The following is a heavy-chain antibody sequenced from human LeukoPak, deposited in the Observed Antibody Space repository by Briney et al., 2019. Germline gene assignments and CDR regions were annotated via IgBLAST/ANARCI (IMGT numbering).Heavy chain of an antibody. J-gene: IGHJ4*02. CDR1: GFTFSSDA. D-gene: IGHD3-22*01. V-gene: IGHV3-23*01. CDR3: AKAGDSSAYYFALVY. Sequence: GGSLRLSCAPSGFTFSSDAMSRVRQAPGKGLEWVSAISGSGGSTYYADSVKGRFTISRDTSKNTLYLQMNSLRAEDTAVYYCAKAGDSSAYYFALVYWGQGTLVTVSS. CDR2: ISGSGGST.